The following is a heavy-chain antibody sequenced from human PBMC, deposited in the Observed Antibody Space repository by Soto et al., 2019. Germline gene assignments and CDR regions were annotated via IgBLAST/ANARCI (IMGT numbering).Heavy chain of an antibody. Sequence: PGESLKISCKGSGYSFTSYWIGWVRQMPGKGLEWMGIIYPGDSDTRYSPSFQGQVTISADKSISTAYLQWSSLKASDTAMYYCARRIAAAGTLNWFDPWGQGTLVTVSS. CDR3: ARRIAAAGTLNWFDP. J-gene: IGHJ5*02. CDR1: GYSFTSYW. CDR2: IYPGDSDT. D-gene: IGHD6-13*01. V-gene: IGHV5-51*01.